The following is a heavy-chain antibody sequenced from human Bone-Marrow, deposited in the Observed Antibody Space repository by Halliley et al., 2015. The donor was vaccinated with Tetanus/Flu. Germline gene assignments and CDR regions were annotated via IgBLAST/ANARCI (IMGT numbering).Heavy chain of an antibody. Sequence: LRLSCTVSGGSISSSAYYWGWIRQSPGKGLEWIGSIYYSGNTYYNPSLRSRLHMSVDTSKNQFSLRLTSVTAADTAVYYCAGGSIFGLVILGNFDYWGQGTLATVSS. J-gene: IGHJ4*02. D-gene: IGHD3-3*01. CDR2: IYYSGNT. CDR3: AGGSIFGLVILGNFDY. V-gene: IGHV4-39*01. CDR1: GGSISSSAYY.